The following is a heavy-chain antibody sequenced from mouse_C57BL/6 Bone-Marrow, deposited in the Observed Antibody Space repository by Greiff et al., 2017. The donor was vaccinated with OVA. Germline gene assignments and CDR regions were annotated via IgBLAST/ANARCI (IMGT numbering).Heavy chain of an antibody. CDR3: ASYYAMDY. CDR2: ISSGGSYT. V-gene: IGHV5-6*01. Sequence: EVQLKESGGDLVKPGGSLKLSCAASGFTFSSYGMSWVRQTPDKRLEWVATISSGGSYTYYPDSVKGRFTISRDNAKNTLYLQMSSLKSEDTAMYYCASYYAMDYWGQGTSVTVSS. J-gene: IGHJ4*01. CDR1: GFTFSSYG.